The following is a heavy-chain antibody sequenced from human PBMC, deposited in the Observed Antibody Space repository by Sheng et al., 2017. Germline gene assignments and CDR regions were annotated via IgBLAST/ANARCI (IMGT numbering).Heavy chain of an antibody. V-gene: IGHV4-38-2*02. CDR3: ARGPPWAGTTLGYFDY. J-gene: IGHJ4*02. D-gene: IGHD1-1*01. CDR2: IYHSGST. CDR1: GYSISSGYY. Sequence: QVQLQESGPGLVKSSETLSLTCTVSGYSISSGYYWGWIRQPPGKGLEWIGSIYHSGSTYYNPSLKSRVTISVDTSKNQFSLKLSSVTAADTAVYYCARGPPWAGTTLGYFDYWGQGTLVTVSS.